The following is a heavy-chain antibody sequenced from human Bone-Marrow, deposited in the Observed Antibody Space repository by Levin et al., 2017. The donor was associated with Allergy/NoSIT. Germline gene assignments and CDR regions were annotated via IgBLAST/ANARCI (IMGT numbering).Heavy chain of an antibody. J-gene: IGHJ4*02. CDR3: AKDDGFKWEIRGNSDY. CDR1: GFSFPTCP. V-gene: IGHV3-23*01. D-gene: IGHD1-26*01. CDR2: ISFSGDAT. Sequence: GGSLRLSCAASGFSFPTCPMAWVRQAPGKGLEWVSTISFSGDATYYADSVKGRFTISRDNSKNTLYLQMNSLRAEDTAVFYCAKDDGFKWEIRGNSDYWGQGTLVTVSS.